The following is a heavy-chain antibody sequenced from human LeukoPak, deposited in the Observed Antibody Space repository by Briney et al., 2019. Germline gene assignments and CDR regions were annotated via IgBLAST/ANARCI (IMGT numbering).Heavy chain of an antibody. Sequence: PGGSLRLSCAASGFTFSSYGMHWVRQAPGKGLEWVAVIWYDGSNKYYADSVKGRSTISRDNSKNTLYLQMNSLRAEDTAVYYCARDGGDTAIALGYYGMDVWGQGTTVTVSS. CDR3: ARDGGDTAIALGYYGMDV. CDR2: IWYDGSNK. V-gene: IGHV3-33*01. J-gene: IGHJ6*02. CDR1: GFTFSSYG. D-gene: IGHD5-18*01.